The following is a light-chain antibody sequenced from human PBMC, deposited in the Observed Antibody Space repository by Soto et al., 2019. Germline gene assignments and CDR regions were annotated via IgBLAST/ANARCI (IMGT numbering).Light chain of an antibody. J-gene: IGLJ2*01. CDR2: SNN. Sequence: QSVLTQPPSASGTPWQRVTISCSGSSSNIGSNTVNWYQQLPGTAPKLLIYSNNQRPSGVPDRFSGSKSGTSASLAISGLQSEDEADYYCAEWDDSLNGVVFGGGTKLTVL. V-gene: IGLV1-44*01. CDR1: SSNIGSNT. CDR3: AEWDDSLNGVV.